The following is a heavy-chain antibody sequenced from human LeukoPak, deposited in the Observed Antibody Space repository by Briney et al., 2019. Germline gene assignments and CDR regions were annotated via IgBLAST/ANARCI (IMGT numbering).Heavy chain of an antibody. CDR1: GFTFSSYG. CDR2: ISYDGSNK. D-gene: IGHD6-19*01. CDR3: AKDPYSSPYYGPGY. V-gene: IGHV3-30*18. J-gene: IGHJ4*02. Sequence: GGSLRLSCAASGFTFSSYGMHWVRQAPGKGLEWVAVISYDGSNKYYADSVKGRFTISRDNSKNTLYLQMNSLRAEDTALYYCAKDPYSSPYYGPGYLGQGTLVTVSS.